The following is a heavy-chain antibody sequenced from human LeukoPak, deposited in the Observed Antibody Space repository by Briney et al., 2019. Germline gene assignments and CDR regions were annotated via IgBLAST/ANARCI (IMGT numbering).Heavy chain of an antibody. CDR1: GFTFSSYW. CDR2: INTDGSST. D-gene: IGHD1-26*01. CDR3: AREGGSYFPDAFDI. Sequence: PGGSLRLSCAASGFTFSSYWMHWVRQAPGKGLVWVSRINTDGSSTSYADSVKGRFTISRDNSKNTLYLQMNSLRAEDTAVYYCAREGGSYFPDAFDIWGQGTMVTVSS. J-gene: IGHJ3*02. V-gene: IGHV3-74*01.